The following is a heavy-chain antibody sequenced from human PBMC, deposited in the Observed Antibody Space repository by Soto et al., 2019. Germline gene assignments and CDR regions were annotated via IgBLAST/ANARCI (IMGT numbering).Heavy chain of an antibody. D-gene: IGHD3-10*01. Sequence: SDTLSLTCAVYGGSFSGYYWSWIRQPPGKGLEWIGEINHSGSTNYNPSLKSRVTISVDTSKNQFSLKLSSVTAADTAVYYCARDRITMVRGVIYYYYGMDVWGQGTTVT. J-gene: IGHJ6*02. CDR3: ARDRITMVRGVIYYYYGMDV. V-gene: IGHV4-34*01. CDR1: GGSFSGYY. CDR2: INHSGST.